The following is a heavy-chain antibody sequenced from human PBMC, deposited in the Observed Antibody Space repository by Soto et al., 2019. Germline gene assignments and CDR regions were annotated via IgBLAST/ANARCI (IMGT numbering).Heavy chain of an antibody. Sequence: QITLKESGPTLVRPPQTLTLTCTFSGFSLTSGVGVGWIRQPPGKALEWLALIYWDDDKRYSPSLKNRLTITKGTSKHQLVLTMTDVAPVDTATYFCAHIDPEIVTVGGHGGFDYWGQGTLVTVSS. J-gene: IGHJ4*02. V-gene: IGHV2-5*02. CDR3: AHIDPEIVTVGGHGGFDY. CDR1: GFSLTSGVG. CDR2: IYWDDDK. D-gene: IGHD5-12*01.